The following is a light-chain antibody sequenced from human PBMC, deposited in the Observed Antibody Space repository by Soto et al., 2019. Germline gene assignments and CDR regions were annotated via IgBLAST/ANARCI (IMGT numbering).Light chain of an antibody. CDR2: QAS. J-gene: IGKJ1*01. CDR3: QQHQTYST. V-gene: IGKV1-5*03. CDR1: QSISSY. Sequence: DIQMTQSPSSLSASLGDRVTITCRASQSISSYLNWYQQKPGKAPNLLIYQASRLESGVPSRFSGSGSGTEFTLTISSLQPDDFATYYCQQHQTYSTFGQGTKVDIK.